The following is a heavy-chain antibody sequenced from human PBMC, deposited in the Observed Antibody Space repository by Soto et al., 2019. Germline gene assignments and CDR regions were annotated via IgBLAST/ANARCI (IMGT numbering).Heavy chain of an antibody. CDR1: GGSVSSGSYY. CDR2: IYYSGST. Sequence: QVQLQESGPGLVKPSETLSLTCIVSGGSVSSGSYYWSWIRQPPGKGLEWIGYIYYSGSTNCNPSLKSRVTISLDTSKNQFSLKLGSVTAADTAVYYCASRPYTIYSSNWYSGGQGTLVTVSS. D-gene: IGHD6-13*01. J-gene: IGHJ5*01. V-gene: IGHV4-61*01. CDR3: ASRPYTIYSSNWYS.